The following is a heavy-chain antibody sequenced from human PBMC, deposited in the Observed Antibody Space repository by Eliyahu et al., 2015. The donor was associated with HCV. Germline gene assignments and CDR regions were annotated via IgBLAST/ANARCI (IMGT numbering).Heavy chain of an antibody. Sequence: QVQLQESGPGLVKPSETLSLTCTVSGGXISSYYWSWIRXPPGKGLEWIGYIYYSGSTXYNPSLKXRVTISVDTSKXQFSLKLSSVTAADTAVYYCAREVVGSSXTGRGMDYWGQGTLVTVSS. CDR3: AREVVGSSXTGRGMDY. V-gene: IGHV4-59*01. J-gene: IGHJ4*02. CDR1: GGXISSYY. CDR2: IYYSGST. D-gene: IGHD6-13*01.